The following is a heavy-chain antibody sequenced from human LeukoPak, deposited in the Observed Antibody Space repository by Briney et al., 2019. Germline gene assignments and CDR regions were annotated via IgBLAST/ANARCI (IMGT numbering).Heavy chain of an antibody. D-gene: IGHD1-26*01. CDR1: GFTFSSYA. Sequence: PGGSLRLSCAASGFTFSSYAMSWVRQAPGKGLEWVSAISGSGGSTYYADSVKSRFTISRDNSKNTLYLHMNSLRAEDTAVYYCAKDYVKWELRPSYFDYWGQGTLVTVSS. CDR2: ISGSGGST. V-gene: IGHV3-23*01. CDR3: AKDYVKWELRPSYFDY. J-gene: IGHJ4*02.